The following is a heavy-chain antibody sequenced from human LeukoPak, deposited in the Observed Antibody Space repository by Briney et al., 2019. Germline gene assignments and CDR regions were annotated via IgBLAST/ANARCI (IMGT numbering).Heavy chain of an antibody. CDR2: INHSGSA. V-gene: IGHV4-34*01. CDR3: ARAITWIQLWSHYYYYYMDV. Sequence: SETLSLTCAVYGGSFSGYYWSWIRQPPGKGLEWIGEINHSGSANYNPSLKSRVTISVDTSKNQFSLKLSSVTAADTAVYYCARAITWIQLWSHYYYYYMDVWGKGTTVTVSS. CDR1: GGSFSGYY. J-gene: IGHJ6*03. D-gene: IGHD5-18*01.